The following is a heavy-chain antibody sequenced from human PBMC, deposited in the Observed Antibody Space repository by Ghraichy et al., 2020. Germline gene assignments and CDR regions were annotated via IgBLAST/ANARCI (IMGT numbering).Heavy chain of an antibody. CDR3: ARVSHDSFDF. CDR2: LYYGENT. J-gene: IGHJ4*02. Sequence: SETLSLTCTVSGASVSSNNYYWSWIRQPPGKGLEWIGYLYYGENTNHNPSLKSRVTISVDRSKNQFSLRLSSVTAADTAVYFCARVSHDSFDFWGQGTLVTVSS. CDR1: GASVSSNNYY. V-gene: IGHV4-61*01. D-gene: IGHD3-16*01.